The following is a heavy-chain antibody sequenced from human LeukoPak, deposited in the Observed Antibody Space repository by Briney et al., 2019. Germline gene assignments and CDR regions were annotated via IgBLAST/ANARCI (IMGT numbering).Heavy chain of an antibody. V-gene: IGHV4-34*01. CDR1: GGSFSGYY. J-gene: IGHJ5*02. CDR2: INHSGST. CDR3: ASLRWPRLGWFDP. Sequence: SGTLSLTCAVYGGSFSGYYWSWIRQPPGKGLEWIGEINHSGSTNYNPSLKSRVTTSVDTSKNQFSLKLSSVTAADTAVYYCASLRWPRLGWFDPWGQGTLVTVSS. D-gene: IGHD5-12*01.